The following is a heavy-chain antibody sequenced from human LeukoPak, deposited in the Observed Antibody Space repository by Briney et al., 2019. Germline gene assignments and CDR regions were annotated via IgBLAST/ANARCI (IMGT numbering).Heavy chain of an antibody. V-gene: IGHV3-23*01. J-gene: IGHJ4*02. CDR3: ARRVVGATSVDYFDY. D-gene: IGHD1-26*01. CDR1: GFTFSSYG. CDR2: ISGSGGST. Sequence: HPGGSLRLSCAASGFTFSSYGMSWVRQAPGKGLEWVSAISGSGGSTYYADSVKGRFTISRDNSKNTLYLQMNSLRAEDTAVYYCARRVVGATSVDYFDYWGQGTLVTVSS.